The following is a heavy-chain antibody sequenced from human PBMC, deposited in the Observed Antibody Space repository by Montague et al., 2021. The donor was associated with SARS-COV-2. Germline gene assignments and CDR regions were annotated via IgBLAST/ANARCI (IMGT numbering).Heavy chain of an antibody. J-gene: IGHJ4*02. Sequence: SETLSLTCTVSGGSISSSSYYWGCIRQPPGKGLEWIGSIYYSGSTYYNPSLKSRVTISVDTSKNQFSLKLSSVTAADTAVYYCAGFLLRGVIIGYGGQGTLVTVSS. D-gene: IGHD3-10*01. CDR1: GGSISSSSYY. CDR2: IYYSGST. V-gene: IGHV4-39*01. CDR3: AGFLLRGVIIGY.